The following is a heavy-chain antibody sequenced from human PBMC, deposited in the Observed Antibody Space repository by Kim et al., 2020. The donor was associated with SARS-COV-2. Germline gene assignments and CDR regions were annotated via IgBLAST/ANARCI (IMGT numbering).Heavy chain of an antibody. J-gene: IGHJ4*02. D-gene: IGHD5-18*01. V-gene: IGHV3-21*01. CDR3: AREGGYSYGFFGVIDY. CDR1: GFTFSSYS. Sequence: GGSLRLSCAASGFTFSSYSMNWVRQAPGKGLEWVSSISSSSSYIYYADSVKGRFTISRDNAKNSLYLQMNSLRAEDTAVYYCAREGGYSYGFFGVIDYWGQGTLVTVSS. CDR2: ISSSSSYI.